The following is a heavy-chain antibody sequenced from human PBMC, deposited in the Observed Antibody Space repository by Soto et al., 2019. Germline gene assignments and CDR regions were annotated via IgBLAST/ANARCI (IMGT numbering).Heavy chain of an antibody. CDR1: GYSFTSYW. CDR2: IYPGDSDT. Sequence: GESLKISCKGSGYSFTSYWIGWVRQMTGKGLEWMGIIYPGDSDTRYSPSFQGQVTISADKSISTAYLQWSSLKASDTAMYYCARSYYYDSSGYYAFDPWGQGTLVTVS. J-gene: IGHJ5*02. V-gene: IGHV5-51*01. D-gene: IGHD3-22*01. CDR3: ARSYYYDSSGYYAFDP.